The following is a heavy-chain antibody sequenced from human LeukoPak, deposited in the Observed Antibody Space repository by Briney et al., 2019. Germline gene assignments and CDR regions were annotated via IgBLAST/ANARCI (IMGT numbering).Heavy chain of an antibody. V-gene: IGHV4-34*01. J-gene: IGHJ6*02. CDR3: ARNSGMDV. CDR1: GGSISSYY. Sequence: SETLSLTCTVSGGSISSYYWSWIRQPPGKGLEWIGEINHSGSTNYNPSLKSRVTISVDTSKNQFSLKLSSVTAADTAVYYCARNSGMDVWGQGATVTVSS. CDR2: INHSGST.